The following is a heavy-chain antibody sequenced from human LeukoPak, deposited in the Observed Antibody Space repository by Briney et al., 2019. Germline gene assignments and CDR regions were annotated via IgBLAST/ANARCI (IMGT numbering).Heavy chain of an antibody. CDR1: GYTFTNYY. V-gene: IGHV1-46*01. CDR3: ARGGLLLWFGELSSSFDY. J-gene: IGHJ4*02. D-gene: IGHD3-10*01. Sequence: GASVKVSCKASGYTFTNYYIHWVRQAPGQGLEWMGIINPNGGSTNYAQKFQGRVTMTRDTSTSTVYMELSSLRSEDTAVYYCARGGLLLWFGELSSSFDYWGQGTLVTVSS. CDR2: INPNGGST.